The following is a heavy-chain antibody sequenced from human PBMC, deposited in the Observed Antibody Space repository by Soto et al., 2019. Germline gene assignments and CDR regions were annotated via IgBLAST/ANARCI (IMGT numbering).Heavy chain of an antibody. Sequence: SETLSLTCAVSGSDITRAYYWGWIRQPPGNGLEWIGSIFHTGKTYYNPSLRSRVTISLDTSNNHFSLTLTSVTAADTAIYYCATAPGANSWSYSRFDPWGQGTLVTVSS. V-gene: IGHV4-38-2*01. CDR1: GSDITRAYY. J-gene: IGHJ5*02. D-gene: IGHD4-4*01. CDR3: ATAPGANSWSYSRFDP. CDR2: IFHTGKT.